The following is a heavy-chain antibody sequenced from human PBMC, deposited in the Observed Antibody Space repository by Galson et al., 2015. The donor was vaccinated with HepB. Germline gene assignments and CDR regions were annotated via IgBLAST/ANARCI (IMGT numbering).Heavy chain of an antibody. CDR2: INHSGST. Sequence: ETLSLTCAVYGGSFSGYYWSWIRQPPGKGLEWIGEINHSGSTNYNPSLKSRVTISVDTSKNQFSLKLSSVTAADTAVYYCARYRSVVVPAALAENFDYWGQGTLVTVSS. V-gene: IGHV4-34*01. J-gene: IGHJ4*02. CDR1: GGSFSGYY. CDR3: ARYRSVVVPAALAENFDY. D-gene: IGHD2-2*01.